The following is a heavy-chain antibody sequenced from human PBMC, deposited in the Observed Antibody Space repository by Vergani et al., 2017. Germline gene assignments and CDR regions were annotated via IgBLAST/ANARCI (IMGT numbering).Heavy chain of an antibody. Sequence: QVQLQQWGAGLLKPSETLSLTCAVSGYSISSGYYWGWIRQPPGKGLGWIGSIYHSGSTYYNPSLKSRVTISVDTSKNQFSLKLSSVTAADTAVYYCARLSPHEGRSNWFDPWGQGTLVTVSS. CDR3: ARLSPHEGRSNWFDP. D-gene: IGHD3-10*01. CDR2: IYHSGST. V-gene: IGHV4-38-2*01. CDR1: GYSISSGYY. J-gene: IGHJ5*02.